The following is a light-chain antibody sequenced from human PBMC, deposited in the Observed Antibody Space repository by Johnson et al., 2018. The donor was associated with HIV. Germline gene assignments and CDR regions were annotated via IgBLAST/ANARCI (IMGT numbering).Light chain of an antibody. V-gene: IGLV1-51*02. Sequence: QSMLTQPPSVSAAPGQKVTISCSGSSSNIGNNYVSWYQQLPGTAPKVLIYENNERPSGIPDRFSGSKSGTSATLGITGLQTGDEADYYCGTWDTSLSAGGGFGTGTKVTVL. J-gene: IGLJ1*01. CDR2: ENN. CDR1: SSNIGNNY. CDR3: GTWDTSLSAGGG.